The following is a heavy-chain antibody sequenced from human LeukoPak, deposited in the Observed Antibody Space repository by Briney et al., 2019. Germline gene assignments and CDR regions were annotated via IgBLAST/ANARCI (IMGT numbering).Heavy chain of an antibody. CDR2: IGPYNGNT. D-gene: IGHD4-17*01. CDR3: ARNPTVTTRRPRTSWFDP. CDR1: GYTFTSYG. J-gene: IGHJ5*02. V-gene: IGHV1-18*01. Sequence: ASVKVSCKASGYTFTSYGISWVRQAPGQGLEWMGWIGPYNGNTNYAQKLQGRVTMTRNTSISTAYMELSSLRSEDTAVYYCARNPTVTTRRPRTSWFDPWGQGTLVTVSS.